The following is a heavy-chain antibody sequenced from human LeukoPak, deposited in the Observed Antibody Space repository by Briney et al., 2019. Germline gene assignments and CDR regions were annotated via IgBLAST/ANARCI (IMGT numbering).Heavy chain of an antibody. CDR3: ARSELRFLEWLSPKLWFGELSSTYYYYGMDV. V-gene: IGHV1-18*01. CDR2: ISAYNGNT. D-gene: IGHD3-3*01. CDR1: GYTFTSYG. Sequence: ASVKVSCKASGYTFTSYGISWVRQAPGQGLEWMGWISAYNGNTNYAQKLQGRVTMTTDTSTSTAYMELRSLRSDDTAVYYCARSELRFLEWLSPKLWFGELSSTYYYYGMDVWGQGTTVTVSS. J-gene: IGHJ6*02.